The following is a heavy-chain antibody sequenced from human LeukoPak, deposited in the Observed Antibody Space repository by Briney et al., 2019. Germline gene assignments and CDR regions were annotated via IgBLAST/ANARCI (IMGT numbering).Heavy chain of an antibody. CDR1: EFTVSLYS. CDR3: ARETINAAGNFDL. CDR2: ISRTGNYI. Sequence: PGVSLRLSCEVPEFTVSLYSMNWVRQAPGKGLEWISSISRTGNYINSADSVKGPFTISRDNAKNSLYLQMNSLRVEDTAIYYCARETINAAGNFDLWGQGTLVTVSS. D-gene: IGHD6-13*01. J-gene: IGHJ4*02. V-gene: IGHV3-21*01.